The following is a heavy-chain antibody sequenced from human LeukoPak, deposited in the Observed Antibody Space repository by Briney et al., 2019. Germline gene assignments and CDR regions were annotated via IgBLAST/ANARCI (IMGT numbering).Heavy chain of an antibody. J-gene: IGHJ4*02. CDR1: GGSFSGYY. CDR2: INHSGST. V-gene: IGHV4-34*01. D-gene: IGHD3-22*01. CDR3: ARGAPIYDTDVVFDY. Sequence: SETLSLTCAVYGGSFSGYYWSWIRQPPGKGLEWIGEINHSGSTNYNPSLKSRVTISVDTSKNQFSLKLSSVTAADTAVYYCARGAPIYDTDVVFDYWGQGTLVTVSS.